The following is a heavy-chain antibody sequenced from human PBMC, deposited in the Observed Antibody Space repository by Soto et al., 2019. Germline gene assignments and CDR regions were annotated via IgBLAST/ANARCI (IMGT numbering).Heavy chain of an antibody. D-gene: IGHD6-13*01. CDR1: GFTFSNAW. CDR3: TTDTSSSWYNY. V-gene: IGHV3-15*01. CDR2: IKSKTDGGTT. Sequence: GGSLRLSCAASGFTFSNAWVSWVRQAPGKGLEWVGRIKSKTDGGTTDYAAPVKGRFTISRDDSKNTLYLQMNSLKTEDTAVYYCTTDTSSSWYNYWGQGTLVTVSS. J-gene: IGHJ4*02.